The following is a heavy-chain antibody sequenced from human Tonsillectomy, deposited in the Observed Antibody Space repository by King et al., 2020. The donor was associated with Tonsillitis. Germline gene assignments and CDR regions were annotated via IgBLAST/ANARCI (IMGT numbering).Heavy chain of an antibody. CDR1: GFTFSSYW. J-gene: IGHJ3*02. CDR3: ARPQYLAGDIFNI. V-gene: IGHV3-74*01. D-gene: IGHD2-21*01. CDR2: IDGNGRST. Sequence: EVQLVESGGALVQPGGSLRLSCAASGFTFSSYWMHWVRQVPGKGLEWVSRIDGNGRSTNYADFVKGRFTISRDNAQNRQYLQMNRLRAEDTAVYYCARPQYLAGDIFNIWGQGTMVTVSS.